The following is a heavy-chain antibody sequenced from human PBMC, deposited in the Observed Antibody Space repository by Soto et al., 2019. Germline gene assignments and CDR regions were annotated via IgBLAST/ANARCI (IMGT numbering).Heavy chain of an antibody. CDR1: GFTFSSYG. V-gene: IGHV3-33*01. CDR3: ARDRKIFGVERIFDY. CDR2: IWYDGSNK. J-gene: IGHJ4*02. Sequence: PGGSLRLSCAASGFTFSSYGMHWVRQAPGKGLEWVAVIWYDGSNKYYADSVKGRFTISRDNSKNTLYLQMNSLRAEDTAVYYCARDRKIFGVERIFDYWGQGTLVTVSS. D-gene: IGHD3-3*01.